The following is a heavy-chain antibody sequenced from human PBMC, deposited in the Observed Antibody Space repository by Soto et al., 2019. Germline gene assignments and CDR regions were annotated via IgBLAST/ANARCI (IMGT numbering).Heavy chain of an antibody. V-gene: IGHV1-69*04. CDR1: GGTFSSYT. Sequence: SVKVSCKASGGTFSSYTISWVRQAPGQGLEWMGRIIPILGIANYAQKFQGRVTITADKSTSTAYMELSSLRSEDTAVYYCARDNSPTYYYGSGSYYNGYNWFDPWGQGTLVTVSS. J-gene: IGHJ5*02. CDR3: ARDNSPTYYYGSGSYYNGYNWFDP. D-gene: IGHD3-10*01. CDR2: IIPILGIA.